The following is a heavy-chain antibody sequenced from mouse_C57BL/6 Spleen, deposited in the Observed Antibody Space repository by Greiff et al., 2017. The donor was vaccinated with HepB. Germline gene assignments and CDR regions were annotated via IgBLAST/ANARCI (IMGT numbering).Heavy chain of an antibody. CDR2: IRSKSNNYAT. D-gene: IGHD1-1*01. CDR3: VRQSPDYYGSSYGYFDV. Sequence: EVHLVESGGGLVQPKGSLKLSCAASGFSFNTYAMNWVRQAPGKGLEWVARIRSKSNNYATYYADSVKDRFTISRDDSESMLYLQMNNLKTEDTAMYYCVRQSPDYYGSSYGYFDVWGTGTTVTVSS. CDR1: GFSFNTYA. J-gene: IGHJ1*03. V-gene: IGHV10-1*01.